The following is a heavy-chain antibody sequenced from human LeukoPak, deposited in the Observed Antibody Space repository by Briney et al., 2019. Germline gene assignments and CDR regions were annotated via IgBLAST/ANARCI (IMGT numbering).Heavy chain of an antibody. Sequence: GESLKISCKGSGYSFTSYWIVWVRQMPGKGPEWMGINYPGDSDTRYSPSFQGQVTISADKSISTAYLQWSSLKASDSAMYYCARQGSVYCSGGSCYSNWYFDLWGRGTLVTVSS. CDR2: NYPGDSDT. CDR3: ARQGSVYCSGGSCYSNWYFDL. J-gene: IGHJ2*01. D-gene: IGHD2-15*01. CDR1: GYSFTSYW. V-gene: IGHV5-51*01.